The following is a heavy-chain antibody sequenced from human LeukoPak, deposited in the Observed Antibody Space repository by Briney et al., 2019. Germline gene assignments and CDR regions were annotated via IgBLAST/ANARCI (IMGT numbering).Heavy chain of an antibody. CDR3: ATAGGTTVTTGAFDI. D-gene: IGHD4-17*01. J-gene: IGHJ3*02. V-gene: IGHV3-30*02. Sequence: GGSLRLSCAASGFTFSSYGMHWVRQAPGKGLEWVAVIWYDGSNKYYADSVKGRFTISRDNSKNTLYLQMNSLRAEDTAVYYCATAGGTTVTTGAFDIWGQGTMVTVSS. CDR2: IWYDGSNK. CDR1: GFTFSSYG.